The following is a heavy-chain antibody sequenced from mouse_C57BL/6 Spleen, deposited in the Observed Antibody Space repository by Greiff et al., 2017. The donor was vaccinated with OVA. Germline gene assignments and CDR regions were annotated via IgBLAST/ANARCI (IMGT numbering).Heavy chain of an antibody. D-gene: IGHD1-1*01. J-gene: IGHJ3*01. V-gene: IGHV1-72*01. Sequence: VQLQQPGAELVKPGASVKLSCKASGYTFTSYWMHWVKQRPGRGLEWIGRIDPTSGGTKYNEKFKSKATLTVDKPSSTAYMQLSSLTSEDSAVYYCARIYYYGTPGFAYWGQGTLVTVSA. CDR1: GYTFTSYW. CDR2: IDPTSGGT. CDR3: ARIYYYGTPGFAY.